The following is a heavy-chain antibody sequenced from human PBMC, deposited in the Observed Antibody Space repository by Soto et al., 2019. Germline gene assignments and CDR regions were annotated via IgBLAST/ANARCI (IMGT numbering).Heavy chain of an antibody. J-gene: IGHJ5*02. Sequence: QLQLQESGPGLVKPSETLSLTCTVSGGSISSSSYYWGWIRQPPGKGLEWIGSIYYSGSTYYNPYLKSRVTISVDTSKNQFSLKLSSVTAADTAVYYCARHGSGSYYNNWFDPWGQGTLVTVSS. D-gene: IGHD3-10*01. CDR3: ARHGSGSYYNNWFDP. V-gene: IGHV4-39*01. CDR2: IYYSGST. CDR1: GGSISSSSYY.